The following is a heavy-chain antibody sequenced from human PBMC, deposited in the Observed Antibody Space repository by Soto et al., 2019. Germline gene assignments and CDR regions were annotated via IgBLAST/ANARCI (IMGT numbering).Heavy chain of an antibody. V-gene: IGHV4-59*01. CDR2: IYYGGTS. CDR3: AMYYGHGQDY. CDR1: GSSITSYY. D-gene: IGHD3-10*01. J-gene: IGHJ4*02. Sequence: PXETLSLTCAVSGSSITSYYWTWIRQSPGKGLEWIGYIYYGGTSNYNSSLKGRVTVSVDMSTNQFSLTLNSVTAADTAVYYCAMYYGHGQDYWGQGTMVTVSS.